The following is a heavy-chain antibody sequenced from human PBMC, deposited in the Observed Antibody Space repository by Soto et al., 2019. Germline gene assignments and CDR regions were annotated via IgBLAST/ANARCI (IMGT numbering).Heavy chain of an antibody. CDR1: GFTFSLYG. CDR2: IWDDGRRK. CDR3: ATWQGSLNFHY. V-gene: IGHV3-33*01. Sequence: GGSLRLSCAASGFTFSLYGMHWVRRAPGKGLEWVAAIWDDGRRKDYADSVKDRLFISRDNSKNTLYLQLDSLRPEDTAVYYCATWQGSLNFHYWGQGTLVTVPQ. J-gene: IGHJ4*02.